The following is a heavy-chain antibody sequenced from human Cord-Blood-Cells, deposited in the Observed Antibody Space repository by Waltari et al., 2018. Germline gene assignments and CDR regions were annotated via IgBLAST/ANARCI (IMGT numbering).Heavy chain of an antibody. CDR3: ARDLRWGTLDY. V-gene: IGHV3-30-3*01. J-gene: IGHJ4*02. Sequence: QVQLVESGGGVVQPGRSLRLSCAASGFTFSSYAMHWVRQAPGKGLGWLAVISYEGSNKYYADSVKGRFTISRDNSKNTLYLQMNSLRAEDTAVYYCARDLRWGTLDYWGQGTLVTVSS. CDR1: GFTFSSYA. CDR2: ISYEGSNK. D-gene: IGHD3-16*01.